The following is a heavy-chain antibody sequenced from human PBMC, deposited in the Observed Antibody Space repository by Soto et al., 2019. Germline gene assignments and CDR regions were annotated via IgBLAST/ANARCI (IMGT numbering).Heavy chain of an antibody. D-gene: IGHD5-18*01. Sequence: ASVKVSCKASGYTFTSYDINWVRQATGQGLEWMGWMNPNSGNTGYAQKFQGRVTMTRNTSISTAYMELSSLRSEDTAVYYCARGLAMGYGMDVWGQGTTVTVSS. V-gene: IGHV1-8*01. J-gene: IGHJ6*02. CDR1: GYTFTSYD. CDR2: MNPNSGNT. CDR3: ARGLAMGYGMDV.